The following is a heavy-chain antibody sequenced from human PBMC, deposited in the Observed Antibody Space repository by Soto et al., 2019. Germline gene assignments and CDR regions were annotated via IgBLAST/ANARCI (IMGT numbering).Heavy chain of an antibody. D-gene: IGHD3-3*01. CDR2: INPSGGST. CDR3: ARVLGLRFIGSGMDG. V-gene: IGHV1-46*01. CDR1: GYTFTSYY. J-gene: IGHJ6*02. Sequence: ASVKVSCKASGYTFTSYYMHWVRQAPGQGLEWMGIINPSGGSTSYAQKFQGRVTMTRDTSTSTVYMELSSLRSEDTAVYYCARVLGLRFIGSGMDGWGQGTTVTVSS.